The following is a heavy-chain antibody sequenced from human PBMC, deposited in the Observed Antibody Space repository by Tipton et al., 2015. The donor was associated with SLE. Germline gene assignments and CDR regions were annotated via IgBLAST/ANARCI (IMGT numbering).Heavy chain of an antibody. CDR2: ISGSGGRT. CDR3: AKDLRYFDWFCAFDI. CDR1: GFTFSSYA. V-gene: IGHV3-23*01. D-gene: IGHD3-9*01. J-gene: IGHJ3*02. Sequence: SLRLSCAASGFTFSSYAMTWVRQAPGKGLEWVSTISGSGGRTYYADSVKGRLTISRDNSKNTLYLQMNSLRAEDTAVYYCAKDLRYFDWFCAFDIWGQGTMVTVSS.